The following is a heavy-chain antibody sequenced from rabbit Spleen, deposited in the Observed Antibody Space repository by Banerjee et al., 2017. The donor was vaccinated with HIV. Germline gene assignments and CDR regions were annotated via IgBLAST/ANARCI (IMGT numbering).Heavy chain of an antibody. J-gene: IGHJ4*01. CDR1: GFSFSSGYD. CDR2: IRSGSGTT. Sequence: QEQLVESGGDLVQPEGSLTLTCKASGFSFSSGYDMCWVRQAPGKGPEWIACIRSGSGTTYYASWAKGRSTISKTSSTTVTLQLNSLTAADTATYFCARSDAGYISINGLGLWGPGTLV. CDR3: ARSDAGYISINGLGL. D-gene: IGHD7-1*01. V-gene: IGHV1S45*01.